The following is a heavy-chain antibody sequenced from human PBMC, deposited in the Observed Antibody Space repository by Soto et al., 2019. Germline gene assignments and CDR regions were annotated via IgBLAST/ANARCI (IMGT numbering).Heavy chain of an antibody. CDR2: ISCSGGST. Sequence: EVQVLESGGGLVQPGGSLRLSCAASGFTFSSYAMNWVRQAPGKGLEWVSVISCSGGSTYYADSVKGRFTISRDNSKNTLYLQMNSMRAYDTAVYYCARRSSGWYVDYWGQGNLVTVSS. D-gene: IGHD6-19*01. J-gene: IGHJ4*02. CDR3: ARRSSGWYVDY. CDR1: GFTFSSYA. V-gene: IGHV3-23*01.